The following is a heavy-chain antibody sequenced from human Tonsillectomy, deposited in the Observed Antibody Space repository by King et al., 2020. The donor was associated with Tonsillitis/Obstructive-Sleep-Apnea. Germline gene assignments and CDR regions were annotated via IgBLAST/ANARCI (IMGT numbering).Heavy chain of an antibody. D-gene: IGHD2-2*01. J-gene: IGHJ6*02. V-gene: IGHV3-49*04. CDR2: IRSKVYGGTT. CDR3: TRIPVLLGYYSGMDV. CDR1: GFTFGDYA. Sequence: VQLVESGGGLVQPGRSLRLSCTASGFTFGDYAMSWVRQAPGKGLEWVGFIRSKVYGGTTEYAASVKGRFTISRDDSKSIAYLQMNSLKTEDTAVYYCTRIPVLLGYYSGMDVWGQGTTVTVSS.